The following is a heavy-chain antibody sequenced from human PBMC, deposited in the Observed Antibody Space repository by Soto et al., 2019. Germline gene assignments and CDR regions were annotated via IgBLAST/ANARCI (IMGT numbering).Heavy chain of an antibody. D-gene: IGHD4-17*01. Sequence: VQLVQSGAEVKKPGSSVKVSCKASGGTFSSYAISWVRQAPGTGLEWVSAISGSGGSTYYADSVKGRFTISRDNSKNTLYLQMNSLRAEDTAVYYCAKDRGTDDYGDFYFDYWGQGTLVTVSS. CDR3: AKDRGTDDYGDFYFDY. V-gene: IGHV3-23*04. CDR1: GGTFSSYA. J-gene: IGHJ4*02. CDR2: ISGSGGST.